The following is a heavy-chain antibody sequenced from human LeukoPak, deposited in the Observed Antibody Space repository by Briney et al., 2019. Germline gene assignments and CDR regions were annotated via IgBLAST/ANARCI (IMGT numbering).Heavy chain of an antibody. CDR1: GFTFSSYS. D-gene: IGHD6-13*01. CDR2: ISSSSSYI. J-gene: IGHJ4*02. Sequence: GGSLRLSCAASGFTFSSYSMNWVRQAPGKGLEWVSSISSSSSYIYYADSVKGRFTISRDNSKNTLFLQMNSLRAEDTAVYYCARGGYSSSWYHFDYWAREPWSPSPQ. V-gene: IGHV3-21*04. CDR3: ARGGYSSSWYHFDY.